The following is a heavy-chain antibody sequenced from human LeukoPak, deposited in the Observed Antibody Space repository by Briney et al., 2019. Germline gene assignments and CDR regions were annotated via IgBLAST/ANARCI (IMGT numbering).Heavy chain of an antibody. CDR2: IIPIFGTA. J-gene: IGHJ5*02. Sequence: GASVKVSCKASGGTFSSYAISWVRQAPGQGLEWMGGIIPIFGTANYAQKFQGRVTITADESTSTAYMEPSSLRSEDTAVYYCARDLGYSYGSRWFDPWGQGTLVTVSS. CDR3: ARDLGYSYGSRWFDP. CDR1: GGTFSSYA. V-gene: IGHV1-69*01. D-gene: IGHD5-18*01.